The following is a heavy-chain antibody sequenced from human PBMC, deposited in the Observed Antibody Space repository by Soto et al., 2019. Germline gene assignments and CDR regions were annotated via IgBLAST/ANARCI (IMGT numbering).Heavy chain of an antibody. J-gene: IGHJ6*03. Sequence: ASVKVSCKASGYTFTSYGISWVRQAPGQGLEWMGWISANNGNTNYAQKLQGRVTMTTDTSISTAYMELSRLRSDDTAVYYCARGLDRPYYYMDVWGKGTTVTVSS. CDR1: GYTFTSYG. D-gene: IGHD6-6*01. V-gene: IGHV1-18*01. CDR2: ISANNGNT. CDR3: ARGLDRPYYYMDV.